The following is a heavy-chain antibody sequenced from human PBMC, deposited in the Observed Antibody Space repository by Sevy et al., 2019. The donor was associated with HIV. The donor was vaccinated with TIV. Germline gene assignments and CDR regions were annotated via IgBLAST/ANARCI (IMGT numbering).Heavy chain of an antibody. CDR3: ATICYYGSGSPCFDY. J-gene: IGHJ4*02. CDR2: IWYDGSNK. Sequence: GESLKISCAASGFTFSSYGMHWVRQAPGKGLEWVAVIWYDGSNKYYADSVKGRFTISRDNSKNTLYLQMNSLRAEDTAVYYCATICYYGSGSPCFDYWGQGTLVTVSS. CDR1: GFTFSSYG. D-gene: IGHD3-10*01. V-gene: IGHV3-33*01.